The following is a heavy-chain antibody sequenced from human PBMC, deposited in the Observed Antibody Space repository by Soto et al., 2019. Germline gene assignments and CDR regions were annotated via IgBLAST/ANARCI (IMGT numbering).Heavy chain of an antibody. D-gene: IGHD6-13*01. CDR3: ARDRVSIAAAGRRPYGMDV. CDR2: IYYSGST. J-gene: IGHJ6*02. V-gene: IGHV4-31*03. CDR1: GGSISSGGYY. Sequence: PSEALSLTSTVSGGSISSGGYYWSWIREHPGKGLEWIGYIYYSGSTYYNPSLKSRVTISVDTSKNQFSLKLSSVTAADTAVYYCARDRVSIAAAGRRPYGMDVWGQGTTVTVSS.